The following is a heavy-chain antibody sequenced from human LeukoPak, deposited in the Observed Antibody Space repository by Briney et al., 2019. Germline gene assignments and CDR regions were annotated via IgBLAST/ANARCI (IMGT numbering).Heavy chain of an antibody. CDR2: IYHSGST. V-gene: IGHV4-38-2*02. CDR3: ARRSHRNRFGELGPGGFDP. Sequence: SETLSLTCTVSGYSISSGYYWGWIRPPPGKGLEWIGSIYHSGSTNYNPSLKSRVTISVDTSKNQFSLKLSSVTAADTAVYYCARRSHRNRFGELGPGGFDPWGQGTLVTVSS. J-gene: IGHJ5*02. D-gene: IGHD3-10*01. CDR1: GYSISSGYY.